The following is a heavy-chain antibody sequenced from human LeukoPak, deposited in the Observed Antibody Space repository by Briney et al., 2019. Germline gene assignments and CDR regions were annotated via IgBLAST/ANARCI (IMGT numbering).Heavy chain of an antibody. J-gene: IGHJ4*02. CDR2: INHSGST. Sequence: PSETLSLTCAVYGGSFSGYYWSWIRQPPGKGLEWIGEINHSGSTNYNPSLKSRVTISVDTSKNQFSLKLSSVTAADTAVYYCARALHYYGSGSYYSNKQIDYWGQGTLVTVSS. D-gene: IGHD3-10*01. V-gene: IGHV4-34*01. CDR3: ARALHYYGSGSYYSNKQIDY. CDR1: GGSFSGYY.